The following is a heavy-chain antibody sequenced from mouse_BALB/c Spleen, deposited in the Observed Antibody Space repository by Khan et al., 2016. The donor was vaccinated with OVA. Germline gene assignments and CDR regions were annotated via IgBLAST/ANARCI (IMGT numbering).Heavy chain of an antibody. D-gene: IGHD2-3*01. CDR2: IRSSGST. J-gene: IGHJ4*01. V-gene: IGHV3-2*02. CDR1: GYSINSDYA. CDR3: ARDGSRYNYAMDY. Sequence: EVQLQESGPGLVKPSQSLSLTCTVTGYSINSDYAWNWIRQFPGNKLEWMGYIRSSGSTNYNPALKSRISITRDTSKNQFFLQLNSVTTEDTATYSYARDGSRYNYAMDYWGQGTSVTVSS.